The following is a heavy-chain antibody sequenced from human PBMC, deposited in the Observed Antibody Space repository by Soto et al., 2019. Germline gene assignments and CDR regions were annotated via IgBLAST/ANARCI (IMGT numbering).Heavy chain of an antibody. CDR1: GGAISGYY. Sequence: NPSETLSLTCTVSGGAISGYYWTWFRQSAGKGLEWIGRIYSSGGTKYNPSLQSRVTMSLDTSKNQFSLRLTSVTAADTAVYYCARGQRFSDSFDPWGQGTLVTVS. V-gene: IGHV4-4*07. D-gene: IGHD3-3*01. J-gene: IGHJ5*02. CDR3: ARGQRFSDSFDP. CDR2: IYSSGGT.